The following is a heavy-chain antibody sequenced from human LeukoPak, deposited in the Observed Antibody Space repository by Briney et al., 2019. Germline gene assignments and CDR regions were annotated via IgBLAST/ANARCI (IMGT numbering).Heavy chain of an antibody. CDR3: ARPSYNSGSFFDY. V-gene: IGHV3-7*01. Sequence: GGSLRLSCTASGFTFSIYWMSWVRQAPGKGPEWVANIKYDGNEMYYVDSVKGRFSISRDNAKNSLYLQMNSLRVEDTAVYYCARPSYNSGSFFDYWGQGSLVTVS. D-gene: IGHD3-10*01. CDR2: IKYDGNEM. CDR1: GFTFSIYW. J-gene: IGHJ4*02.